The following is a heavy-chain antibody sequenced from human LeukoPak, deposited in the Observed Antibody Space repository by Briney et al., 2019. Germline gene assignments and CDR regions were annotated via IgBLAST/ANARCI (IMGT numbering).Heavy chain of an antibody. CDR2: IYYSGST. D-gene: IGHD4-11*01. V-gene: IGHV4-59*08. CDR1: GGSISSYY. CDR3: ARIDYSNYVGAFDI. J-gene: IGHJ3*02. Sequence: PSETLSLTCTVSGGSISSYYWSWIRQPPGKGLEWIGYIYYSGSTNYNPSLKSRVTISVDTSKNQFSLKLSSVTAADTAVYYCARIDYSNYVGAFDIWGRGTMVTVSS.